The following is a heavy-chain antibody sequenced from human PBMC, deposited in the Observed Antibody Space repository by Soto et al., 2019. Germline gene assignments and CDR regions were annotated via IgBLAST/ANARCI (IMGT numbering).Heavy chain of an antibody. CDR3: AAWAEGATEVH. J-gene: IGHJ4*02. Sequence: QVQLVESGGGVVQPGRSLRLSCETSGFSFSVYGMHWVLQAPGKGLECVAVIWYDASKQFYAASVEGRFTISRDNSKAILYLQMNSLRAEDTAVYYCAAWAEGATEVHWGQGTLVTVSS. CDR2: IWYDASKQ. V-gene: IGHV3-33*01. CDR1: GFSFSVYG. D-gene: IGHD2-15*01.